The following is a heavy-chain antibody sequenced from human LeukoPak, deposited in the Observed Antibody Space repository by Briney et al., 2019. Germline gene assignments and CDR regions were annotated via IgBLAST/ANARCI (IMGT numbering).Heavy chain of an antibody. D-gene: IGHD3-9*01. CDR3: APHYDILSVYLY. CDR1: RFTFNNYA. CDR2: ISGTGSYT. Sequence: GGSLRLSCAASRFTFNNYALSWVRQAPGKGLEWVSGISGTGSYTYYADSVRGRFTISRDNSKNTLYLQMNSVRAEDTALYYCAPHYDILSVYLYWAQETLVPVSS. J-gene: IGHJ4*02. V-gene: IGHV3-23*01.